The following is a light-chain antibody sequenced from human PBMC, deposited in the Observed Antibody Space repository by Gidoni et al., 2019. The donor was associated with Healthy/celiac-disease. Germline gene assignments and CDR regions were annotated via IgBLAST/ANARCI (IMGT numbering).Light chain of an antibody. V-gene: IGLV3-19*01. Sequence: SSELTQDPAVSVALGQTVRITCQGDSLRSYYASWYQQKPGQAPVLVIYGKNNRPSGIPDRFSGSSSGNTAAFTITGAQAEEEADYYCNSRDSSGNPDVVFGGGTKLTVL. CDR3: NSRDSSGNPDVV. CDR1: SLRSYY. CDR2: GKN. J-gene: IGLJ2*01.